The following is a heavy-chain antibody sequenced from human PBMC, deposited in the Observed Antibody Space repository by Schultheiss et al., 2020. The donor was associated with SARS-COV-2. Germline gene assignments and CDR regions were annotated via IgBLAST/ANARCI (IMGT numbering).Heavy chain of an antibody. V-gene: IGHV3-15*01. CDR3: ARDSSGQYYYYGMDV. Sequence: GESLKISCVASGFSVSDAWMSWVRQAPGKGLEWIGRMKSKTDGGTTEYAAPVKGRFTISRDDSQNTVYLQMNSLRAEDTAVYYCARDSSGQYYYYGMDVWGQGTTVTVSS. CDR1: GFSVSDAW. D-gene: IGHD3-22*01. J-gene: IGHJ6*02. CDR2: MKSKTDGGTT.